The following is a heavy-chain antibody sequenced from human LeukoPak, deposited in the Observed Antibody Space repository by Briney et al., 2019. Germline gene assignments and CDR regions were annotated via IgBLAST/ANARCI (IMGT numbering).Heavy chain of an antibody. CDR2: IIPIFGTA. J-gene: IGHJ4*02. V-gene: IGHV1-69*06. Sequence: SVKVSCKASGGTFSSYAISWVRQAPGQGLEWMGGIIPIFGTANYAQKFQGRVTITADKSTSTAYMELSSLRSEDTAVYYCATTDKYHDILTGYYNLDYWGQGTLVTASS. CDR3: ATTDKYHDILTGYYNLDY. D-gene: IGHD3-9*01. CDR1: GGTFSSYA.